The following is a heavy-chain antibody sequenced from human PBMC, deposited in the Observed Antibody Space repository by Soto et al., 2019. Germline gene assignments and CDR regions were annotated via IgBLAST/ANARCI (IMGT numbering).Heavy chain of an antibody. D-gene: IGHD6-19*01. CDR2: IDPSDSYT. V-gene: IGHV5-10-1*01. J-gene: IGHJ4*02. Sequence: PGESLKISCNGSGYSFSTYWITWVRQMPGKGLEWVGRIDPSDSYTNYCPSFQGHVTISTDKSISTAYLLWSSLKASDTAMYYCARHAISSGWYPYFDYWGQGTPVTVSS. CDR3: ARHAISSGWYPYFDY. CDR1: GYSFSTYW.